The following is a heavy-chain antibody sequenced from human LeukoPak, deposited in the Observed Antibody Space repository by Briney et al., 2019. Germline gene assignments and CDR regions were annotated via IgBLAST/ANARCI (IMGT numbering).Heavy chain of an antibody. D-gene: IGHD3-22*01. J-gene: IGHJ3*02. V-gene: IGHV4-59*01. Sequence: PSETLSLTCTVSGVSISSYYWSWIRQPPGKGLEWIGYIYYSGSTNYNPSLKSRVTISVDTSKNQFSLKLSSVTAADTAVYYCAREGYYDSSGYLMDAFDIWGQGTMVTVSS. CDR1: GVSISSYY. CDR2: IYYSGST. CDR3: AREGYYDSSGYLMDAFDI.